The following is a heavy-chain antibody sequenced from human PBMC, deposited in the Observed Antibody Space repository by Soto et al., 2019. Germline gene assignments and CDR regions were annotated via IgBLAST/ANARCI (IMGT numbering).Heavy chain of an antibody. CDR2: INPNSGGT. V-gene: IGHV1-2*04. D-gene: IGHD5-12*01. CDR3: ARDGGYSGYDYYGMDV. Sequence: QVQLVQSGAEVKKPGASVKVSCKASGYTFTGYYMHWVRQAPGQGPEWMGWINPNSGGTNYAQKFQGWVTMTRDTSISTADMELSRLISDDTAVYYCARDGGYSGYDYYGMDVWGQGTTVTVSS. J-gene: IGHJ6*02. CDR1: GYTFTGYY.